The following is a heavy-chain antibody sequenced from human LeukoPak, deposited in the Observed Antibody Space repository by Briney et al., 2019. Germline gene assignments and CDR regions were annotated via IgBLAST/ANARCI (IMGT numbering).Heavy chain of an antibody. J-gene: IGHJ4*02. Sequence: GGSLRLSCAASGYTFSSYSMNWVRQAPGKGLEWVSSISSSSSYIYYADSVKGRFTISRDNAKNSLYLQMNSLRAEDTAAYYCASGYGSSPFDYWGQGTLVTVSS. CDR2: ISSSSSYI. CDR3: ASGYGSSPFDY. CDR1: GYTFSSYS. D-gene: IGHD6-6*01. V-gene: IGHV3-21*01.